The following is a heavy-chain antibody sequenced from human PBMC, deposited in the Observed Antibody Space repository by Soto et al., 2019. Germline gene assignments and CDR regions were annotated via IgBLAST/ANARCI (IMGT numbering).Heavy chain of an antibody. CDR1: GDSISSYN. D-gene: IGHD3-10*01. J-gene: IGHJ6*02. CDR3: VRQGIGVLHGLVDV. Sequence: QVQLQESGPGLVKPSETLSLTCTVSGDSISSYNLAWIRQPPGKGLEWIGYFRSGGGTSYNPSLEGRVAISADASMKQFSLRLSSVTAADTAVYYCVRQGIGVLHGLVDVWGQGTTVTVSS. CDR2: FRSGGGT. V-gene: IGHV4-59*08.